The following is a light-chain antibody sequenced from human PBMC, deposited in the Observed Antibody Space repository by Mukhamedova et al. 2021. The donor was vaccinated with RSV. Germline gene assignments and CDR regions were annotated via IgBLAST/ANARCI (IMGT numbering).Light chain of an antibody. J-gene: IGLJ1*01. CDR1: NIESKS. CDR2: GDA. V-gene: IGLV3-21*02. Sequence: ARITCGGDNIESKSVHWYQQKPGLAPVLVVYGDADRPSGIPEQFSASNSGNMATLTISRVEAGDEADYFCQVWDSSRDHPVFGPGT. CDR3: QVWDSSRDHPV.